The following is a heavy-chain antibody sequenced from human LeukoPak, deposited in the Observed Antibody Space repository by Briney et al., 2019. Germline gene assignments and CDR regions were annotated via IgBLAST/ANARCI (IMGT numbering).Heavy chain of an antibody. Sequence: PGGSLRLSCAASGFTFSSYGMHWVRQAPGKGLEWVAVISYDGSNKYYADSVKGRFTISRDNSKNTLYLQMNSLRAEDTAVYYCAKDEKQNYYDSSGYYPDYWGQGTLVTVSS. J-gene: IGHJ4*02. CDR1: GFTFSSYG. D-gene: IGHD3-22*01. V-gene: IGHV3-30*18. CDR2: ISYDGSNK. CDR3: AKDEKQNYYDSSGYYPDY.